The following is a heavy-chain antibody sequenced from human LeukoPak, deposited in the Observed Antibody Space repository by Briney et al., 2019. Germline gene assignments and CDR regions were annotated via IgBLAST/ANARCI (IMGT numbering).Heavy chain of an antibody. CDR1: GGSISSYY. V-gene: IGHV4-59*01. Sequence: PSETLSLTCTVSGGSISSYYWSWIRQPPGKGLEWIGSVYYSGSTYYNPTLKSRAIISVDTSKNQFSLELSAVTAADTAVYFCATGRKLFDHWGQGALVTVSS. CDR2: VYYSGST. CDR3: ATGRKLFDH. J-gene: IGHJ4*02.